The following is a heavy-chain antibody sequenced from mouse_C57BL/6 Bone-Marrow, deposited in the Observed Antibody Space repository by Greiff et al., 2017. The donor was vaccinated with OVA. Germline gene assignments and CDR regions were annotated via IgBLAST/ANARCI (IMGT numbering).Heavy chain of an antibody. Sequence: QVQLQQSGAELVRPGASVTLSCKASGYTFTDYEMHWVKQTPVHGLEWIGAIDPETGGTAYNQKFKGKAILTADKSSSTAYMELRSLTSEDSAVYYFTRFDWDGAMDYWGQGTSVTVSS. CDR2: IDPETGGT. CDR1: GYTFTDYE. D-gene: IGHD4-1*01. V-gene: IGHV1-15*01. CDR3: TRFDWDGAMDY. J-gene: IGHJ4*01.